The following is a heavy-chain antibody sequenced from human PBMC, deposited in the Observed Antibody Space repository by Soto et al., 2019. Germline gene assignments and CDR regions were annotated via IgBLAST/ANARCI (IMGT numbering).Heavy chain of an antibody. CDR1: GGSISSGGYY. Sequence: TLSLTCTVSGGSISSGGYYWSWIRQHPGKGLEWIGYIYYSGSTYYNPSLKSRVTISVDTSKNQFSLKLSSVTAADTAVYYCARVCPYDSSGYYFDYWGQGTLVTVSS. J-gene: IGHJ4*02. V-gene: IGHV4-31*03. D-gene: IGHD3-22*01. CDR2: IYYSGST. CDR3: ARVCPYDSSGYYFDY.